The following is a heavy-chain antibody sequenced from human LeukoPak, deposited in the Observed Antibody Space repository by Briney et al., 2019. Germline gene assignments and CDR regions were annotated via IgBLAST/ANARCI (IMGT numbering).Heavy chain of an antibody. V-gene: IGHV3-23*01. J-gene: IGHJ4*02. CDR2: ISSSGGGT. CDR3: AKVRHPYGPPDQYFDH. D-gene: IGHD3-10*01. Sequence: GGSLRLSCAASGFTFYNYAMSWVRQAPGKGLEWVSAISSSGGGTYYADSVRGRFTISRDNSKNTLNLQMNSLRAEDTAVYYCAKVRHPYGPPDQYFDHWGQGTLVTVSS. CDR1: GFTFYNYA.